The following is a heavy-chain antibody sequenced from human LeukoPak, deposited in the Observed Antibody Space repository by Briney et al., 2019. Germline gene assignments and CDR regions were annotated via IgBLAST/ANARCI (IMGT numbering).Heavy chain of an antibody. Sequence: SETLSLTCSVSGDSLSKYFWSWIRQSPGKGLEWIGYIHYSGSTNYNPSLKNRVTMSVDTSKNQFSLKLNSVTAAATAVYYCARFQYKGAFDIWGQGTMVTVSS. J-gene: IGHJ3*02. CDR2: IHYSGST. D-gene: IGHD1-1*01. V-gene: IGHV4-59*01. CDR1: GDSLSKYF. CDR3: ARFQYKGAFDI.